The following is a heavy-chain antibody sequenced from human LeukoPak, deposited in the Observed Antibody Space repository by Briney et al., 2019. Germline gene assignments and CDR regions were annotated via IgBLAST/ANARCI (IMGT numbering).Heavy chain of an antibody. CDR2: IYYSGST. CDR1: GGSISSYY. CDR3: ARYIAAPRNHFDY. V-gene: IGHV4-59*08. D-gene: IGHD6-13*01. J-gene: IGHJ4*02. Sequence: SETLSLTCTVSGGSISSYYWSWIRQPPGKGLEWIGYIYYSGSTNYNASLKSRVTISVDTSKNQFSLKLSSVTAADTAVYYCARYIAAPRNHFDYWGQGTLVTVSS.